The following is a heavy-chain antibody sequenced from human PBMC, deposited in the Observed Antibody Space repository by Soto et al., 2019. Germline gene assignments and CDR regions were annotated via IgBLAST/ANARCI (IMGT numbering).Heavy chain of an antibody. D-gene: IGHD4-17*01. CDR1: GFTFSSYG. J-gene: IGHJ6*01. V-gene: IGHV3-33*01. CDR2: IWYDGSNK. Sequence: GGSLRLSCAASGFTFSSYGMHWVRQAPGKGLEWVAVIWYDGSNKYYADSVKGRFTISRDNSKNTLYLQMNSLRAEDTAVYYCARTPFYDYGDYIYYYYGMDVWG. CDR3: ARTPFYDYGDYIYYYYGMDV.